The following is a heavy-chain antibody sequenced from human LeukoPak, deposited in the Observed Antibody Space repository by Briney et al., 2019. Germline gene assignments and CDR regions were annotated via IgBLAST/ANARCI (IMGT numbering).Heavy chain of an antibody. CDR2: ISSSSNYI. Sequence: GGSLRLSCAASGLTFSSYSMNWVRQAPGKGLEWVSSISSSSNYIYYTDSVKGRFTISRDNAKNSLYLQMNSLRAEDTAVYYCARVPHAMVRGVIITEFYFDYWGQGTLVTVSS. J-gene: IGHJ4*02. V-gene: IGHV3-21*01. CDR3: ARVPHAMVRGVIITEFYFDY. D-gene: IGHD3-10*01. CDR1: GLTFSSYS.